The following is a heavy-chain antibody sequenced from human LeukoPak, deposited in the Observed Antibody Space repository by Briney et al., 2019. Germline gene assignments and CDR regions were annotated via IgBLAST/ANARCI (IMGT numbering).Heavy chain of an antibody. J-gene: IGHJ4*02. CDR2: NNHSGST. CDR3: AREGVTTPFDY. V-gene: IGHV4-34*01. Sequence: SETLSLTCAVYGGSFSGYYWSWIRQPPGEGLGWIGENNHSGSTNYNPSLKSRVTISVDTSKNQFSLKLSSVTAADTAVYYCAREGVTTPFDYWGQGTLVTVSS. D-gene: IGHD4-17*01. CDR1: GGSFSGYY.